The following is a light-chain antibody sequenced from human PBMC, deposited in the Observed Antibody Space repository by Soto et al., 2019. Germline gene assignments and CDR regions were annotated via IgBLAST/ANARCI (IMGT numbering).Light chain of an antibody. CDR3: CSYAGSSTFGVV. CDR2: GGS. CDR1: GRNVGSFNL. Sequence: QSVLTQPASVSGSPGQSITTSCMGTGRNVGSFNLVSWYQQTPGKAPKLMIYGGSKRPSGVSNRFSGSKSGNTASLTISGLQAEDEADYYCCSYAGSSTFGVVFGGGTKLTVL. V-gene: IGLV2-23*03. J-gene: IGLJ2*01.